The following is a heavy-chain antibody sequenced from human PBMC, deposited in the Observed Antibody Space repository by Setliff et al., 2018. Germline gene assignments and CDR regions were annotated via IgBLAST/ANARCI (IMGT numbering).Heavy chain of an antibody. D-gene: IGHD3-3*01. CDR3: ARIGHFDFWRGFGVGAFDL. Sequence: SETLSLTCSVSGASVSNVNYYWGWIRQPPGKGLEWVASIYYSGKTYSNPSFKSRVTMSLDKSKNQFSLKLASVTAADTALYYCARIGHFDFWRGFGVGAFDLWGHGSVVTV. V-gene: IGHV4-39*01. CDR1: GASVSNVNYY. CDR2: IYYSGKT. J-gene: IGHJ3*01.